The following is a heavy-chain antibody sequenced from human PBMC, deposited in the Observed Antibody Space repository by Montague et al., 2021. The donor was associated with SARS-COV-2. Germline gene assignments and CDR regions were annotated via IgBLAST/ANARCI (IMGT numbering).Heavy chain of an antibody. CDR2: VYYNGDT. J-gene: IGHJ3*01. CDR1: GGSTASHY. CDR3: ARGRAFDP. Sequence: SETLSLTCTVSGGSTASHYCNWIRQSPGKRPEWIGYVYYNGDTKYNPSLQSRVTISIDTSENQFSLRLNSVTAADTAVYFCARGRAFDPWGQGRLVTVSS. V-gene: IGHV4-59*08.